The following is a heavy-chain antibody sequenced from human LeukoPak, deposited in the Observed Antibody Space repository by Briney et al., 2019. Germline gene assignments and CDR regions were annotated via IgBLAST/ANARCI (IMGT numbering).Heavy chain of an antibody. CDR3: ARVGSTDSPHAFDI. D-gene: IGHD2-21*02. CDR2: INTDGTST. J-gene: IGHJ3*02. Sequence: GGSLRLSCAASGFTFSSYWMHWVRQAPGKGLVWVSRINTDGTSTTYADSVKGRFTISRDNGKNTLYLQMNSLRAEDTSVYYCARVGSTDSPHAFDIWGQGTMVTVSS. V-gene: IGHV3-74*01. CDR1: GFTFSSYW.